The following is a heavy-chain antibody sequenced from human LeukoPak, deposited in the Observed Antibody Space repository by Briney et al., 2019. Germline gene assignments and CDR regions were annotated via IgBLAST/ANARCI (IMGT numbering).Heavy chain of an antibody. J-gene: IGHJ4*02. V-gene: IGHV3-11*04. CDR3: ARPDCSSTSCYEFDS. D-gene: IGHD2-2*01. Sequence: PGGSLRLSCAASGFTFSDYYMSWVRQAPGKGLEWVSHISSSGRTIYYADSVKGRFTISRDNAKNPLYLQMNSLRAEDTAVYYCARPDCSSTSCYEFDSWGQGTLVTVSS. CDR1: GFTFSDYY. CDR2: ISSSGRTI.